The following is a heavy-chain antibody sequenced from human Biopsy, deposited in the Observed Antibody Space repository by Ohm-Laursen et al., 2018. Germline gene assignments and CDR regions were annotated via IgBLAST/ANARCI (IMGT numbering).Heavy chain of an antibody. V-gene: IGHV1-69*04. J-gene: IGHJ6*02. D-gene: IGHD3-10*01. CDR3: ASGNIGGVGLDV. Sequence: SVKVSCKASGGTLSSYGISWVRQVPGQGLDWMGRIIPILGTVDYGQNFQGRVTIRADTSTTFLELTSLRYDDTAVYYCASGNIGGVGLDVWGLGTTVTVSS. CDR1: GGTLSSYG. CDR2: IIPILGTV.